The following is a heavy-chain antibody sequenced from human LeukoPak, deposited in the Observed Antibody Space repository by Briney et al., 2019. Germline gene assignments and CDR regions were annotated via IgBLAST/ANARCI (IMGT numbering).Heavy chain of an antibody. Sequence: ASVPVSCKPSGSTFTPYYILWVRQAPRQGPEWVGRSNANRGETNYAQKFQGRVTMTRDTSISTAYMELRRLRSDHTAVYYCARDTVTTTTNFNWFDPWGQGTLLTVSS. CDR3: ARDTVTTTTNFNWFDP. CDR1: GSTFTPYY. D-gene: IGHD4-11*01. V-gene: IGHV1-2*06. J-gene: IGHJ5*02. CDR2: SNANRGET.